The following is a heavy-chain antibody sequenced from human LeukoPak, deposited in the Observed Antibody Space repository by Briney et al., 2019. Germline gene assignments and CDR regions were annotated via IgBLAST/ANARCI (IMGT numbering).Heavy chain of an antibody. V-gene: IGHV1-2*02. CDR1: GYTFTGYY. Sequence: ASVKVSCKASGYTFTGYYMHWVRQAPGQGLEWMGWINPNSGGTNYAQKFQGRVTMTRDTSISTAYMELSRLRSDDTAVYYCATNHDYGDHEDYWGQGTLATVSS. D-gene: IGHD4-17*01. CDR2: INPNSGGT. J-gene: IGHJ4*02. CDR3: ATNHDYGDHEDY.